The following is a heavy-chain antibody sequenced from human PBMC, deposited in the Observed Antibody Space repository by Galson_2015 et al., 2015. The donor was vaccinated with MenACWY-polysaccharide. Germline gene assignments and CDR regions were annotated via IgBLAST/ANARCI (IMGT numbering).Heavy chain of an antibody. CDR3: ARNAASGLDY. CDR2: INPSGGST. D-gene: IGHD3-10*01. V-gene: IGHV1-46*01. J-gene: IGHJ4*01. CDR1: GYTFTDYY. Sequence: SVKVSCKASGYTFTDYYIHWVRQAPGQGLEWLGFINPSGGSTSYAQKFQGRVTMTRDTSTGTVYVDLSSLRSEDTAVYYCARNAASGLDYWGHGTLVTVSS.